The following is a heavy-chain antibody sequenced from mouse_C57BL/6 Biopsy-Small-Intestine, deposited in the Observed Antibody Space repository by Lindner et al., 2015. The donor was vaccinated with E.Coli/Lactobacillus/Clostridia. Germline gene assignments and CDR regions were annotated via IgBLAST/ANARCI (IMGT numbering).Heavy chain of an antibody. Sequence: VQLQESGPELMQPGAPVKISCKASGYAFSRSWMNWVRQRPEKGLEWIGRIYPGDGDTHYNGKFKGKATLTADKSSSTAYMQLSGLTSEDSAVYFCASSLPWYFDVWGTGTTVTVSS. CDR3: ASSLPWYFDV. V-gene: IGHV1-82*01. D-gene: IGHD2-1*01. J-gene: IGHJ1*03. CDR2: IYPGDGDT. CDR1: GYAFSRSW.